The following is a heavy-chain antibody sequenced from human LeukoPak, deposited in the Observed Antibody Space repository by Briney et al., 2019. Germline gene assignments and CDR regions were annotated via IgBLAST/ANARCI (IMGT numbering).Heavy chain of an antibody. CDR1: GGSISSYY. CDR3: ARDITIFGGGWFDP. V-gene: IGHV4-59*01. Sequence: SETLSLTCTVSGGSISSYYWSWIRQPPGKGLEWIGYIYYSGSTNYNPSLKSRVTISVDTSKNQFSLKLSSATAADTAVYYCARDITIFGGGWFDPWGQGTLVTVSS. D-gene: IGHD3-3*01. CDR2: IYYSGST. J-gene: IGHJ5*02.